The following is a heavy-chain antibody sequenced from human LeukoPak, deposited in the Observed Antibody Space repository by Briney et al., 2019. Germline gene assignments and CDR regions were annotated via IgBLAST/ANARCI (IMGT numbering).Heavy chain of an antibody. V-gene: IGHV1-24*01. CDR3: ATSRDSSGYYLTPFDY. CDR2: FDPEDGET. D-gene: IGHD3-22*01. CDR1: GYTLTELS. J-gene: IGHJ4*02. Sequence: ASVKVSCKVSGYTLTELSMHWVRQAPGKGLEWMGGFDPEDGETIYAQKFQGRVTMTEDTSTDTAYMELSSLRSEDTAMYYCATSRDSSGYYLTPFDYWGQGTLVTVSS.